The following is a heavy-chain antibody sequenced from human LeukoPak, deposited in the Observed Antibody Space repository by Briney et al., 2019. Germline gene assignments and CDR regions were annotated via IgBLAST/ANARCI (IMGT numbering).Heavy chain of an antibody. D-gene: IGHD3-3*01. J-gene: IGHJ6*02. V-gene: IGHV4-59*01. CDR2: IYYSGST. CDR1: GGSISSYY. CDR3: ARKYDPPYYDFWSGYYWDYGMDV. Sequence: MASETLSLTCTVSGGSISSYYWSWIRQPPGKGLEWIGYIYYSGSTNYNPSLKSRVTISVDTSKNQFSLKLSSVTAADTAVYYCARKYDPPYYDFWSGYYWDYGMDVWGQGSTVTVSS.